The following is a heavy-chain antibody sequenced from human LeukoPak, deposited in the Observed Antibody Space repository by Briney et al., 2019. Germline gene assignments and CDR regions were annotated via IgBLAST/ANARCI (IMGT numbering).Heavy chain of an antibody. CDR3: TSGGSQIDY. D-gene: IGHD2-15*01. J-gene: IGHJ4*02. V-gene: IGHV4-4*08. CDR2: ISTSGST. CDR1: GGSISSYY. Sequence: PSETLSLTCTVSGGSISSYYWSWIRQPAGKGLESIGHISTSGSTNYNPSLKSRVTISVDTSKNQFSLKLSSVTAADTAVYYCTSGGSQIDYWGQGTLVTVSS.